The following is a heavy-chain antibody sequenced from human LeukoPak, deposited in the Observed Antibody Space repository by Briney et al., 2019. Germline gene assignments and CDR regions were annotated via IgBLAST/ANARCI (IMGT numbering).Heavy chain of an antibody. Sequence: TGGSLRLSCAASGFTFRSYGMSWVRQAPGKGLQWVSTMSATGSDIHHADSVKGRFTISRDNSKNTLYLQMNSLRAEDTAVYYCAKDTDVWFGEWGSPFDYWGQGTLVTVSS. J-gene: IGHJ4*02. CDR2: MSATGSDI. D-gene: IGHD3-10*01. CDR1: GFTFRSYG. V-gene: IGHV3-23*01. CDR3: AKDTDVWFGEWGSPFDY.